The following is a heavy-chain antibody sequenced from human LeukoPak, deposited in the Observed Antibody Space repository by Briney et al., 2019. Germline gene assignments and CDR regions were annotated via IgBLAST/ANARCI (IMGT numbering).Heavy chain of an antibody. CDR3: ARDLAVVVAATRVIGRDYYGMDV. Sequence: GASVTVSCKASGYTFTGYYLHWVRQAPGQGLEWMGWINPNSGGTDYAQKFQGRGTMTRDTSISTAYMELSRLRSDDTAVYYCARDLAVVVAATRVIGRDYYGMDVWGQGTTVTVSS. CDR2: INPNSGGT. V-gene: IGHV1-2*02. J-gene: IGHJ6*02. D-gene: IGHD2-15*01. CDR1: GYTFTGYY.